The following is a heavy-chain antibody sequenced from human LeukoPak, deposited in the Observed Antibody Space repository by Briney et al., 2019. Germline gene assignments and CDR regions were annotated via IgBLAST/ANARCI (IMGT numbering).Heavy chain of an antibody. CDR3: ARDPPDYGGNSDY. CDR2: ISSTGTYI. V-gene: IGHV3-21*01. D-gene: IGHD4-23*01. Sequence: GGSLRLSCAASGFTFSSYTMNWVRQAPGKGLEWVSSISSTGTYICYADSVKGRFTISRDNAKNSLFLQMNSLGAGDTAMYYCARDPPDYGGNSDYWGQGTLVSVSS. J-gene: IGHJ4*02. CDR1: GFTFSSYT.